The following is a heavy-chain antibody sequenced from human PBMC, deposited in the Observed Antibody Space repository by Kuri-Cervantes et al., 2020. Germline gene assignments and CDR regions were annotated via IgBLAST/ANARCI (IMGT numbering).Heavy chain of an antibody. Sequence: ASVKVSCKASGYTFTGYYMHWVRQAPGQGLEWMGWINPNSGGTNYAQKFQGRVTMTRDTSISTAYMELSRLRAEDTAVYYCAKGTYDSSGYPEYFQHWGQGTLVTVSS. D-gene: IGHD3-22*01. CDR2: INPNSGGT. CDR1: GYTFTGYY. J-gene: IGHJ1*01. CDR3: AKGTYDSSGYPEYFQH. V-gene: IGHV1-2*02.